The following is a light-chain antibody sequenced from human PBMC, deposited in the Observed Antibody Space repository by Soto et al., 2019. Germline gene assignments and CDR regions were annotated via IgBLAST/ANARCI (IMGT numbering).Light chain of an antibody. V-gene: IGKV2-28*01. CDR2: LGS. CDR3: MQALQFPLT. Sequence: DIVMTQSRLSLPVTPGEPASISCRSSQSLLHSNGYNFLNWYLQKPGQSPQVLIYLGSNRASGVPDRFSGTGSGTDFTLKISRVEAEDVGVYYCMQALQFPLTFGGGTEVEIK. J-gene: IGKJ4*01. CDR1: QSLLHSNGYNF.